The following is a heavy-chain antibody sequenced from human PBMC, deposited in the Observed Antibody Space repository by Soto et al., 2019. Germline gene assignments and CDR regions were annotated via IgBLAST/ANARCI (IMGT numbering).Heavy chain of an antibody. Sequence: GASLKISCKGSGYSFTSDWICWVRPIPRKGLEWMGIIYPSDSETRYSPSLQGHVTISATKIISTAYLQWSSLKASHTDMYYFSRVMVYARADHYYYYMDVWGKGTTVTVSS. D-gene: IGHD2-8*01. CDR1: GYSFTSDW. CDR2: IYPSDSET. CDR3: SRVMVYARADHYYYYMDV. J-gene: IGHJ6*03. V-gene: IGHV5-51*01.